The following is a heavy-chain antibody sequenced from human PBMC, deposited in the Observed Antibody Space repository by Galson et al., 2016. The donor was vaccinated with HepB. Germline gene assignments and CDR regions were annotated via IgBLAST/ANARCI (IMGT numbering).Heavy chain of an antibody. D-gene: IGHD3-16*01. CDR1: GFTFRSYS. J-gene: IGHJ4*02. Sequence: SLRLSCADSGFTFRSYSMNWVRQAPGKGLEWVSSISSTSSYIYYADSVKGRFTISRDNAKNSLYLQMNSLRAEDPAVYYCAKRTSHDYGALLDYWGQGTLVTVSS. V-gene: IGHV3-21*01. CDR2: ISSTSSYI. CDR3: AKRTSHDYGALLDY.